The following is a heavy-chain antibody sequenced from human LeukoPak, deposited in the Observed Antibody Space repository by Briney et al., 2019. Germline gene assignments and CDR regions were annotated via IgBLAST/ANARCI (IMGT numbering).Heavy chain of an antibody. CDR2: INHSGNT. CDR3: ARVHQQLALYSFDI. V-gene: IGHV4-34*01. Sequence: PSETLSLTCAVYGGSFSSYYWTWIRQSPGKGLEWIGEINHSGNTKYNPSLKSRATISIDTSKNQVSLKIRSVTAADGAVYYCARVHQQLALYSFDIWGQGTTVSVSS. CDR1: GGSFSSYY. D-gene: IGHD6-13*01. J-gene: IGHJ3*02.